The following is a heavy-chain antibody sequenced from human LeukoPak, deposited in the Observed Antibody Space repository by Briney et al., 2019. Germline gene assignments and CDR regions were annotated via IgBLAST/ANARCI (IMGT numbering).Heavy chain of an antibody. J-gene: IGHJ4*02. CDR2: ISSSSSNI. V-gene: IGHV3-48*02. D-gene: IGHD5-18*01. CDR3: ARAVDVYTYGYGY. Sequence: PGGSLRLSCAASGFTFTSYNINWVRQAPGKGLEWVSYISSSSSNIYSADSVKGRFTISRDTAKNTLYLQMNILRDEDTAVYYCARAVDVYTYGYGYWGQGTLVTVSS. CDR1: GFTFTSYN.